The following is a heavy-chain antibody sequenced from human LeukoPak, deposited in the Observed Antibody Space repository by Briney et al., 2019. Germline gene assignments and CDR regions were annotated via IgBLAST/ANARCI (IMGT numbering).Heavy chain of an antibody. CDR2: IYYSGTT. CDR3: ARGTDPAANDY. D-gene: IGHD2-2*01. V-gene: IGHV4-31*03. Sequence: SETLSLTCPVSGDSINSGGYYWNWIRQHPGKGLEWIGHIYYSGTTYYNPSLKSRVTISVDTSKNQFSLKVSSVTAADTAVYYCARGTDPAANDYWGQGTLVIVSS. J-gene: IGHJ4*02. CDR1: GDSINSGGYY.